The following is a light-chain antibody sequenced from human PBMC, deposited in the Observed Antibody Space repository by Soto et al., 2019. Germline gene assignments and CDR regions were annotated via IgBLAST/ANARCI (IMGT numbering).Light chain of an antibody. V-gene: IGKV3-15*01. J-gene: IGKJ1*01. CDR1: QSVSSN. CDR3: QQYNNWHPAWT. CDR2: GAS. Sequence: EIVMTQSPATLSVSPGERATLSCRASQSVSSNLAWYQQKPGQAPRLLIYGASTRATGIPARFSGSGSGTEFTLTISSLQSEDFAFYSCQQYNNWHPAWTFGQGTKVEIK.